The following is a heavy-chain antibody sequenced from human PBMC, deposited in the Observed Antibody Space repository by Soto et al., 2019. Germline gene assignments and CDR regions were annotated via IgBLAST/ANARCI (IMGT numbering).Heavy chain of an antibody. D-gene: IGHD6-19*01. CDR2: IIPILGIA. CDR1: GGTFSSYT. V-gene: IGHV1-69*02. Sequence: QVQLVQSGAEVKKPGSSVKVACKASGGTFSSYTISWVRQAPGQGLEWMGRIIPILGIANYAQKFQGRVKITADKSTSTAYMELSSLRSEDTAVYYCARAAVAGTAGAYWGQGTLVTVSS. CDR3: ARAAVAGTAGAY. J-gene: IGHJ4*02.